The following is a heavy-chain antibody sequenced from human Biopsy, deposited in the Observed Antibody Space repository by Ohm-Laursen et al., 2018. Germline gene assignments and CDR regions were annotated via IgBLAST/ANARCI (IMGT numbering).Heavy chain of an antibody. Sequence: GSSVKVSCKPSGGSFSSYAISWVRQAPGQGLEWMGWSSGYNGKTNYAQKFQGRLIMTTDTSTSTAYMDLRSLRSDDTAVYYCATKLTGYFHHWGQGTLVIVSS. D-gene: IGHD3-9*01. CDR3: ATKLTGYFHH. CDR2: SSGYNGKT. V-gene: IGHV1-18*01. J-gene: IGHJ1*01. CDR1: GGSFSSYA.